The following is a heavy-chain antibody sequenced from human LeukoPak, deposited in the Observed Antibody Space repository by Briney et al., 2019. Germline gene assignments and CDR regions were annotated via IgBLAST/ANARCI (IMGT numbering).Heavy chain of an antibody. V-gene: IGHV1-18*01. CDR3: ARSRYCSSISCYSRLNYYYYYGMDV. J-gene: IGHJ6*02. CDR2: ISAYNGNT. D-gene: IGHD2-2*01. Sequence: GASVKVSCKASGYTFTSYGISWVRQAPGQGLEWMGWISAYNGNTNYAQKLQGRVTVTTDTSTSTAYMELRSLRSDDTAVYYCARSRYCSSISCYSRLNYYYYYGMDVWGQGTTVTVSS. CDR1: GYTFTSYG.